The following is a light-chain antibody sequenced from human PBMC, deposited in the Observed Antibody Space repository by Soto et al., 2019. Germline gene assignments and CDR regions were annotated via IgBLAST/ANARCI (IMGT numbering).Light chain of an antibody. CDR3: SSYAGRSMYV. CDR2: GVT. Sequence: QSALTQPPSASGSPGQSVTFSCTGTSSDVGTYDYVSWYQQCPGKAPKLLIYGVTRRPSGVPDRFSGSKSGNTAALTVSGLQAEDEAYYYCSSYAGRSMYVFGTGTKVTVL. V-gene: IGLV2-8*01. CDR1: SSDVGTYDY. J-gene: IGLJ1*01.